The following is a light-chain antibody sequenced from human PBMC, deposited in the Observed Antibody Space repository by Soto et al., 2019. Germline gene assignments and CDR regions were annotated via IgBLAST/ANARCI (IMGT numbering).Light chain of an antibody. CDR2: EAS. CDR3: HQHHSFSWT. Sequence: DIQMTQSPSTLSASVGDRVTITCRANQTVSRSLAWYQHHPGKAPKFLSYEASIVESGVPSRFSGSGSGTDFTLTTSSLQTDDFARYSCHQHHSFSWTFGHGTKVEIK. J-gene: IGKJ1*01. V-gene: IGKV1-5*03. CDR1: QTVSRS.